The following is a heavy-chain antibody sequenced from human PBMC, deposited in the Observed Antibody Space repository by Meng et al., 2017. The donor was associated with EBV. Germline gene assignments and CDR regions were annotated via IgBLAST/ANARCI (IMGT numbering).Heavy chain of an antibody. D-gene: IGHD6-6*01. Sequence: HITLKESCPTLVKPTQTLTLTCTFSGFSLSTRGVGVGWTRQPPGKALEWLALIYWDDDKRYSPSLKSRLTITKDTSKNQVVLTMTNMDPVDAATYYCAHIIAARPFDYWGQGTLVTVSS. CDR1: GFSLSTRGVG. J-gene: IGHJ4*02. V-gene: IGHV2-5*02. CDR2: IYWDDDK. CDR3: AHIIAARPFDY.